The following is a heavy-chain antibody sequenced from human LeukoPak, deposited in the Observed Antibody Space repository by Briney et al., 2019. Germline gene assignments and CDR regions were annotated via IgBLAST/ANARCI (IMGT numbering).Heavy chain of an antibody. CDR3: ARAGYDILTGSHDAFDI. CDR2: IYYSGST. V-gene: IGHV4-59*01. Sequence: PSETLSLTCTVSGGSISSYYWSWIRQPPGKGLEWIGYIYYSGSTNYNPSLKSRVTISVDTSKNQFSLKLSSVTAADTAVYYCARAGYDILTGSHDAFDIWGQGTVVTVSS. D-gene: IGHD3-9*01. J-gene: IGHJ3*02. CDR1: GGSISSYY.